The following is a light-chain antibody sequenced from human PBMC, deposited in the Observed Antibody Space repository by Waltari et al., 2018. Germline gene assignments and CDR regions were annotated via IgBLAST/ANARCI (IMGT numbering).Light chain of an antibody. CDR1: PSVLFSSDNKNY. CDR3: QQYYIAQYT. V-gene: IGKV4-1*01. Sequence: DIVMTQSPDSLTVSLGERATINCKSSPSVLFSSDNKNYLAWYQQKPGQPTKLLIYWASTRESGVPDRVSGSGSGTDFTLTISSLQAEDVAGYFCQQYYIAQYTFGQGTKLEIK. CDR2: WAS. J-gene: IGKJ2*01.